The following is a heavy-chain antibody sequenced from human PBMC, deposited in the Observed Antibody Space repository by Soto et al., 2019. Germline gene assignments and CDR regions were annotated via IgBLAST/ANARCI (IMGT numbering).Heavy chain of an antibody. CDR1: GGTFSSYA. V-gene: IGHV1-69*06. CDR2: IIPIFGTA. J-gene: IGHJ5*02. Sequence: QVQLVQSGAEVKKPGSSVKVSCEASGGTFSSYAISWVRQAPGQGLEWMGGIIPIFGTANYAQKFQGRVTITADNSTSTADMEVSSLRSEDTGVYYCARVTGHSIWEYNWLDPWGQGPLVTVSS. CDR3: ARVTGHSIWEYNWLDP. D-gene: IGHD6-13*01.